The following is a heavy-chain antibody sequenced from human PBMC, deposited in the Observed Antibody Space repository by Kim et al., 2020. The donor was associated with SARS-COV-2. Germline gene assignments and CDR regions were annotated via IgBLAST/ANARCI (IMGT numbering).Heavy chain of an antibody. V-gene: IGHV1-69*13. Sequence: SVKVSCKASGGTFSSYAISWVRQAPGQGLEWMGGIIPIFGTANYAQKFQGRVTITADESTSTAYMELSSLRSEDTAVYYCARSGYDFWSGYYTAHYFDYWGQGTLVTVSS. CDR1: GGTFSSYA. J-gene: IGHJ4*02. CDR2: IIPIFGTA. D-gene: IGHD3-3*01. CDR3: ARSGYDFWSGYYTAHYFDY.